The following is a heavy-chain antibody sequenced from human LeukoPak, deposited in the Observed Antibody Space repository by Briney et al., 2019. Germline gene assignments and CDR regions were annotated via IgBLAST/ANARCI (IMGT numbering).Heavy chain of an antibody. J-gene: IGHJ4*02. D-gene: IGHD4-23*01. CDR2: IYYSGTT. CDR3: AGVRSTVGWRSFDY. CDR1: GGSISSGAYY. Sequence: PSQTLSLTCTVSGGSISSGAYYWSWIRQHPGKGLEWIGYIYYSGTTHYNPSLKSRVTMSVDTSKNQFSLKLSSVTAADTAVYYCAGVRSTVGWRSFDYWGQGTLVTVSS. V-gene: IGHV4-31*03.